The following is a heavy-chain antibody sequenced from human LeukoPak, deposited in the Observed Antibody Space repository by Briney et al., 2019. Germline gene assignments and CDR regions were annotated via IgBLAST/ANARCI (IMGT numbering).Heavy chain of an antibody. CDR3: ARGPXYYXGXXPNDY. CDR1: GYTFTSYG. V-gene: IGHV1-18*01. D-gene: IGHD4-23*01. J-gene: IGHJ4*02. CDR2: ISAYNGNT. Sequence: ASVKVSCKASGYTFTSYGISWVRQAPGQGLEWMGWISAYNGNTNYAQKLQGRVTMTTDTSTSTAYMELRSLRSDDTAVYYCARGPXYYXGXXPNDYWGQGTXVTVSS.